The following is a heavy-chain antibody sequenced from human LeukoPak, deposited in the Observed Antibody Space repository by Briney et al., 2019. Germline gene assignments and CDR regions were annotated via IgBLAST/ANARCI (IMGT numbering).Heavy chain of an antibody. CDR3: ARDPSSDAFDI. J-gene: IGHJ3*02. CDR2: IYYSGST. Sequence: SETLSLTCTVSGGSISSYYWSWIRQPPGKGLEWIGYIYYSGSTNYNPSLKSRVTISVDTSKNQFSLKLSSVSAADTAVYYCARDPSSDAFDIWGQGTKVTVSS. CDR1: GGSISSYY. V-gene: IGHV4-59*12.